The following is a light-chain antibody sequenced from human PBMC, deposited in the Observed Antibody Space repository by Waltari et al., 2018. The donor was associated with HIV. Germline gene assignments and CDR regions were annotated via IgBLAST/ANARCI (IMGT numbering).Light chain of an antibody. CDR1: SSDVGVYNY. J-gene: IGLJ2*01. Sequence: QSALTQPASVSGSPGQSITISCTGTSSDVGVYNYVSWYQQHPGKAPKLMMYDVSKRPSGICNLFSGSKSGDTASLTISGLQAEDEADYYCSAYTSTTTLFGGGTKLTVL. V-gene: IGLV2-14*03. CDR2: DVS. CDR3: SAYTSTTTL.